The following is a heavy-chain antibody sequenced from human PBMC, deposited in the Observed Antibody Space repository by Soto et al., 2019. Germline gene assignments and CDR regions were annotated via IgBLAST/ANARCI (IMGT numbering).Heavy chain of an antibody. Sequence: GASVKVSCKASGYPFTGPYIYWVRQAPGQGLEWMGWINPSSGGTEFAEKFQGRVTVTRDTSITTVFLELNSLTSDDTGVYFCARDFRTYSHGVDVWGQGTAVTVS. D-gene: IGHD4-4*01. J-gene: IGHJ6*02. CDR3: ARDFRTYSHGVDV. CDR1: GYPFTGPY. CDR2: INPSSGGT. V-gene: IGHV1-2*02.